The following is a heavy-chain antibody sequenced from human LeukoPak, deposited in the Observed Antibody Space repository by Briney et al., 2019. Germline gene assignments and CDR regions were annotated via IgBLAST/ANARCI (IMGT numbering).Heavy chain of an antibody. V-gene: IGHV3-23*01. CDR3: AKDQGRAPVTYFDY. Sequence: GGSLRLSCAASGFTFSSYAMSWVRQAPGKGLEGVSAISGSGGSTYYADSVKGRFTISRDNSKNTLYLQMNSLRAEDTAVYYCAKDQGRAPVTYFDYWGQGTLVTVSS. CDR1: GFTFSSYA. J-gene: IGHJ4*02. D-gene: IGHD4-11*01. CDR2: ISGSGGST.